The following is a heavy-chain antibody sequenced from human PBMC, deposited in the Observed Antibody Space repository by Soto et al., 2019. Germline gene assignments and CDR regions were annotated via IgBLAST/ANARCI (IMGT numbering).Heavy chain of an antibody. CDR3: ARGGYGDYGEPGMDV. J-gene: IGHJ6*02. D-gene: IGHD4-17*01. CDR2: IIPIFDTT. Sequence: QVQLVQSGAEVKKPGSSVKVSCKASGGTFSSYAISWVRQAPGQGLEWLGGIIPIFDTTNYAQKFQGRVTLTADESTSTDYMELSSLRSEDTAVYYCARGGYGDYGEPGMDVWGQGTTVTVSS. CDR1: GGTFSSYA. V-gene: IGHV1-69*12.